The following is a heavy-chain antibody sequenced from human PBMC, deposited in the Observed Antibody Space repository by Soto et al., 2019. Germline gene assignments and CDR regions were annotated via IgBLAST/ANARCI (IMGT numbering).Heavy chain of an antibody. CDR1: GFTFSNYA. Sequence: PGGSLRLSCEVSGFTFSNYAMAWVRQAPGKGLEYVSSITGNGGYTYYALSVKGRFTISRDNSKNTVYVQMNSLTAEDTATYFCAKPPLGKKSDYWGQGTLVTVSS. J-gene: IGHJ4*02. CDR3: AKPPLGKKSDY. CDR2: ITGNGGYT. V-gene: IGHV3-23*01.